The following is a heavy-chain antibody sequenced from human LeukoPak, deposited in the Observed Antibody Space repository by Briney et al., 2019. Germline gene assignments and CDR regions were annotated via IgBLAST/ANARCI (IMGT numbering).Heavy chain of an antibody. V-gene: IGHV3-23*01. CDR3: AKDLGGYCSSTSCPKGP. Sequence: GGSLRLSCAASGFTFSSYAXSWVRQAPGKGLEWVSAISGSGGSTYYADSVKGRFTISRDNSKNTLYLQMNSLRAEDTAVYYCAKDLGGYCSSTSCPKGPWGQGNLVTVSS. J-gene: IGHJ5*02. D-gene: IGHD2-2*01. CDR1: GFTFSSYA. CDR2: ISGSGGST.